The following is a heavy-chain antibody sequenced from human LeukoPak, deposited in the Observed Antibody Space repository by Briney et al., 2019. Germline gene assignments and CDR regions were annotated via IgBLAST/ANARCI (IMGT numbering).Heavy chain of an antibody. V-gene: IGHV4-59*01. Sequence: SETLSLTCTVSGGSISTYYWTWIRQPPGKGLEWMGYIYYSGSTNYNPSLKSRLTISVGTSKNQFSLKLNSVIAADTAVYYCARGARRDGYNFDYWGQGTLVTVSS. J-gene: IGHJ4*02. CDR2: IYYSGST. D-gene: IGHD5-24*01. CDR3: ARGARRDGYNFDY. CDR1: GGSISTYY.